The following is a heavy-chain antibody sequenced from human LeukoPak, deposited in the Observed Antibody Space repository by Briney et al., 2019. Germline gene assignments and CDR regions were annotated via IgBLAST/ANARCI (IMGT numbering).Heavy chain of an antibody. CDR3: ARGAPVVVVAAIPRWFDP. CDR1: GGSISSGGYS. D-gene: IGHD2-15*01. Sequence: SETLSLTCAVSGGSISSGGYSWSWIRQPPGKGLEWIGYIYHSGSTYYNPSLKSRVTISVDRSKNQFSLKLSSVAAADTAVYYCARGAPVVVVAAIPRWFDPWGQGTLVTVSS. V-gene: IGHV4-30-2*01. CDR2: IYHSGST. J-gene: IGHJ5*02.